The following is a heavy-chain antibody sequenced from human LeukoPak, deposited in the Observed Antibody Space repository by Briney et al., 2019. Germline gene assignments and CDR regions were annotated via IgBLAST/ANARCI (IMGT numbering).Heavy chain of an antibody. D-gene: IGHD7-27*01. V-gene: IGHV1-24*01. CDR3: ATAPSWGSTYYFDY. CDR2: FDPEDGET. Sequence: ASVKVSCKASGYTFTSYGISWVRQAPGKGLEWMGGFDPEDGETIYAQKFQGRVTMTEDTSTDTAYMELSSLRSEDTAVYYCATAPSWGSTYYFDYWGQGTLVTVSS. J-gene: IGHJ4*02. CDR1: GYTFTSYG.